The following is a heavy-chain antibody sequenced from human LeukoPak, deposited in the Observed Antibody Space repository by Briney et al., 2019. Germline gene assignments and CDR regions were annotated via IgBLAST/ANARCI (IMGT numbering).Heavy chain of an antibody. Sequence: PSETLSLTCAVYGGSFSGYYWSWIRQPPGKGLEWIGEINHSGSTNYNPSLKSRVTISVDTSKNQFSLKLSSVTAADTAVYYCASYVGSSSLYYGSRFDYWGQGTLATVSS. CDR3: ASYVGSSSLYYGSRFDY. V-gene: IGHV4-34*01. D-gene: IGHD3-10*01. CDR2: INHSGST. CDR1: GGSFSGYY. J-gene: IGHJ4*02.